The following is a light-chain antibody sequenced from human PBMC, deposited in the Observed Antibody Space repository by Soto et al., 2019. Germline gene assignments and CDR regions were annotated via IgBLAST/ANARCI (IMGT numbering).Light chain of an antibody. CDR1: QSLLHSSDNRNY. V-gene: IGKV4-1*01. Sequence: EIVMAQFPDTLPVSVGERATVKCRSSQSLLHSSDNRNYLTWYQQKPGQPPKLLIYWASTRQSGVPDRFSGSGSGTDFTLTISRLEPEDFAVYYCQQYGSSITFGKGTRLEIK. CDR2: WAS. CDR3: QQYGSSIT. J-gene: IGKJ5*01.